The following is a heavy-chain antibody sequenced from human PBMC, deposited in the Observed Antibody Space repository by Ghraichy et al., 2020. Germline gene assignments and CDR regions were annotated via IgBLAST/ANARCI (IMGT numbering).Heavy chain of an antibody. J-gene: IGHJ6*02. V-gene: IGHV3-53*01. CDR2: IYSGGNT. CDR3: ARAHERSYYYGMDV. CDR1: GFIVSSNY. Sequence: GGSLRLSCAASGFIVSSNYMSWVRQAPGKGLEWVSVIYSGGNTYSADSVKGRFTISRDNSKNTLYLQMKSLRAEDTAVYYCARAHERSYYYGMDVWGQGTTVTFSS.